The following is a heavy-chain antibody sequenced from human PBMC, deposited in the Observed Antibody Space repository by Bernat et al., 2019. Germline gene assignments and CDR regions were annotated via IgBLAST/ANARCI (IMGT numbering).Heavy chain of an antibody. CDR3: AKAYYDILTGYDGVTLGAFDI. V-gene: IGHV3-23*04. CDR2: ISGSGGST. J-gene: IGHJ3*02. CDR1: GFTFSSYA. D-gene: IGHD3-9*01. Sequence: EVQLVESGGGLVQPGGSLRLSCAASGFTFSSYAMSWVRQAPGKGLEWVSAISGSGGSTYYADSVKGRFTISRDNSKNTLYLQMNSLRAEDTAVYYCAKAYYDILTGYDGVTLGAFDIWGQGTMVTVSS.